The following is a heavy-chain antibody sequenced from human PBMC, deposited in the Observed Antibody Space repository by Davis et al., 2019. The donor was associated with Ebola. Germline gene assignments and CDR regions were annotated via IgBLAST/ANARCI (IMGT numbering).Heavy chain of an antibody. CDR3: ASLFVYYYDSSGYKL. CDR1: GGSFSGYY. J-gene: IGHJ4*02. Sequence: PSETLSLTCAVYGGSFSGYYWGWIRQPPGKGLEWIGSIYYSGSTYYNPSLKSRVTISVDTSKNQFSLKLSSVTAADTAVYYCASLFVYYYDSSGYKLWGQGTLVTVSS. CDR2: IYYSGST. D-gene: IGHD3-22*01. V-gene: IGHV4-39*01.